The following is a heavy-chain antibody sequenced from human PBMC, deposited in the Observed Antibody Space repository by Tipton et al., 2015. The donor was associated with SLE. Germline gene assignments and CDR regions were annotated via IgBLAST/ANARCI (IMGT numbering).Heavy chain of an antibody. J-gene: IGHJ4*02. CDR3: ASCVTTDYFDY. Sequence: TLSLTCTVSGGSISSYYWSWIRQPPGKGLEWIGYIYYSGSTNYNPSLKSRVTISVDTSKNQFSLKLSSVTAADTAVYYCASCVTTDYFDYWGQGTLVTVSS. CDR1: GGSISSYY. V-gene: IGHV4-59*01. D-gene: IGHD4-11*01. CDR2: IYYSGST.